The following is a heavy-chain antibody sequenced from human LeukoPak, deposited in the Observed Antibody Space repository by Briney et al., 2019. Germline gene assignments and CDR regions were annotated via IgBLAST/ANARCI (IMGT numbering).Heavy chain of an antibody. CDR2: IHCSGST. CDR1: GYSISTGNH. Sequence: SETLSLTCAVAGYSISTGNHWGWSRQSPEKGLEWIGSIHCSGSTLYNPSLKSRVTISIDTSKNQFSLRLNSVTAADTAVYYCASLGGYQNGNFDFWGQGTLVTVSS. V-gene: IGHV4-38-2*01. CDR3: ASLGGYQNGNFDF. D-gene: IGHD3-16*01. J-gene: IGHJ4*02.